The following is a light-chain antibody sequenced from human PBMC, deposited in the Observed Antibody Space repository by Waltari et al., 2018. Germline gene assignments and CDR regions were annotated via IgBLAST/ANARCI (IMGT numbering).Light chain of an antibody. V-gene: IGKV1-39*01. CDR3: QHSYNSPPWT. J-gene: IGKJ1*01. Sequence: DIQLTQSPSSMSASVGDRVTITCRASQSISFYLNWYQHKSGKAPKLLISFASTLQSGVPSRCNGSGSGADYSLTISTLQPEDFATYYCQHSYNSPPWTFGQGTRLEPK. CDR2: FAS. CDR1: QSISFY.